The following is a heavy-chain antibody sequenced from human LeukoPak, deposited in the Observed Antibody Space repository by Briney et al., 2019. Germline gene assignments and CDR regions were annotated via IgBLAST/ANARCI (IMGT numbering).Heavy chain of an antibody. Sequence: GGSLRLSCAVSGFTFGSYGMSWVRQAPGKGLEWVSFITPNADRTSYADSVEGRFTISRENPRNTLYMQMNSLRDEDTALYYCAIMHGYYDGSGYWVQWGQGTLVTVSS. CDR2: ITPNADRT. CDR1: GFTFGSYG. D-gene: IGHD3-22*01. J-gene: IGHJ1*01. V-gene: IGHV3-23*01. CDR3: AIMHGYYDGSGYWVQ.